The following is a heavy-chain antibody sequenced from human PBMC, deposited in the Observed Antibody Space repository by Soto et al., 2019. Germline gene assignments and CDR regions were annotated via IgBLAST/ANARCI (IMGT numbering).Heavy chain of an antibody. CDR3: ARRPWDIVVVPAASYYMDV. J-gene: IGHJ6*03. D-gene: IGHD2-2*01. CDR2: IYYSGST. V-gene: IGHV4-39*01. Sequence: QLQLQGSGPGLVKPSETLSLTCTVSGGSISSSSYYWCWIRQPPGKGLEWIGSIYYSGSTYYNPSRKRRVTITVDTSKNQFSPKLSSVTAADTAVYYCARRPWDIVVVPAASYYMDVWGKGPTVTLSS. CDR1: GGSISSSSYY.